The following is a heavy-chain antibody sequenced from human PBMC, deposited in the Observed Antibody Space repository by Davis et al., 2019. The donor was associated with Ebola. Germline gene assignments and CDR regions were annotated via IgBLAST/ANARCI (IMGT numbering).Heavy chain of an antibody. CDR1: GLTFSNYW. Sequence: GESLKISCAVSGLTFSNYWMSWVRQAPGKGLEWVANIKEDGSDKYYVDSVKGRFAISRDNAKNSLYLEMNSLRAEDTAVYYCAKMLGRRFDDWGQGTLVTVSS. D-gene: IGHD3-10*02. CDR2: IKEDGSDK. J-gene: IGHJ4*02. CDR3: AKMLGRRFDD. V-gene: IGHV3-7*01.